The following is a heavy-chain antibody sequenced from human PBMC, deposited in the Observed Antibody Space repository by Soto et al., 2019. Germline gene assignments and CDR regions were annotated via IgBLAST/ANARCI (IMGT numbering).Heavy chain of an antibody. J-gene: IGHJ3*02. Sequence: SETLSLTCTVSGGSISSGDYYWSWIRQPPGKGLEWIGYIYYSGSTYYNPSLKSRVTISVDTSKNQFSLKLSSVTAADTAVYYCASTQVVDTAMVTTFDIWGQGTMVTVSS. CDR3: ASTQVVDTAMVTTFDI. CDR2: IYYSGST. D-gene: IGHD5-18*01. CDR1: GGSISSGDYY. V-gene: IGHV4-30-4*02.